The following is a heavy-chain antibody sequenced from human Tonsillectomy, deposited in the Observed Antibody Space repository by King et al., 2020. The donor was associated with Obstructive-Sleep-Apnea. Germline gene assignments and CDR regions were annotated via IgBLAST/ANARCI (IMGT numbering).Heavy chain of an antibody. J-gene: IGHJ3*02. CDR2: IQYDGGDK. V-gene: IGHV3-30*02. CDR1: GFSFSSYG. CDR3: AREGRGYSGYDGASGAFDI. Sequence: QLVQSGGGVVQPGGSLRLSCAASGFSFSSYGMHWVRQAPGKGLEWVAFIQYDGGDKYYADSVKGRFTIPRDNSKNTLYVRMDSLRAEDTAVYYCAREGRGYSGYDGASGAFDIWGQGTMVTVSS. D-gene: IGHD5-12*01.